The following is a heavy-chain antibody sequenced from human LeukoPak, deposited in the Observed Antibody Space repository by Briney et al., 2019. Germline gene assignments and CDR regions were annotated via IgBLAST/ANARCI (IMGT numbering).Heavy chain of an antibody. J-gene: IGHJ5*02. V-gene: IGHV4-39*01. Sequence: SETLSLTCTVSGDSISSSDYCWSWIRQPPGRGLEFVGCLYFSVSTYYNPSLNGRVTISVDTSKNQFSLNLYSMTAADTALYFCARHRSHHGWFDPWGQGTLVTVSS. CDR2: LYFSVST. CDR1: GDSISSSDYC. D-gene: IGHD2-8*01. CDR3: ARHRSHHGWFDP.